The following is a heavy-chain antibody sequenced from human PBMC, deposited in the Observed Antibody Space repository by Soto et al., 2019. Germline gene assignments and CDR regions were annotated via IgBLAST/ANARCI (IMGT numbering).Heavy chain of an antibody. Sequence: EVQLLESGGGLVQPGGSLRLSCAASGFTFSTYAMNWVRQAPGNGLERVSAISGSGGSIQYAGSVQGRFTISRDNSQNTPYLQMNSLRDEDTAVYHCVKGYWKGDVWGQGTTVTVSS. CDR2: ISGSGGSI. CDR3: VKGYWKGDV. V-gene: IGHV3-23*01. D-gene: IGHD1-1*01. J-gene: IGHJ6*02. CDR1: GFTFSTYA.